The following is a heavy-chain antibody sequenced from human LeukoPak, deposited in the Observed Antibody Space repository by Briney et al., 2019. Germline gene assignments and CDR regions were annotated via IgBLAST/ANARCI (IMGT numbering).Heavy chain of an antibody. J-gene: IGHJ6*03. CDR3: ARVVSSVYYYMDV. Sequence: SETLSLTCSVSGVSINSGNYYWTWIRQPAGKGLQWIGRIFTGGSTNYNPSLQSRVTISMDTSKSQVSLRLRSVTAADTAVYYCARVVSSVYYYMDVWGKGTAVTVSS. CDR2: IFTGGST. D-gene: IGHD2/OR15-2a*01. V-gene: IGHV4-61*02. CDR1: GVSINSGNYY.